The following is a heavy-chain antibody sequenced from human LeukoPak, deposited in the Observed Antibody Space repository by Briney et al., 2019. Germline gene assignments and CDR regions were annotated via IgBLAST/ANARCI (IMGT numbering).Heavy chain of an antibody. Sequence: SETLSLTCTVSGGSISSCSYYWSWICQPQGKDLEWIVSIYYSGSTSYNPSLKSRVTISVETSKNHFSLKLSSVTAADTAFYYCARNHTHEGYGYYFDYWGQGTLVTVSS. CDR2: IYYSGST. CDR1: GGSISSCSYY. CDR3: ARNHTHEGYGYYFDY. D-gene: IGHD4-17*01. J-gene: IGHJ4*02. V-gene: IGHV4-39*02.